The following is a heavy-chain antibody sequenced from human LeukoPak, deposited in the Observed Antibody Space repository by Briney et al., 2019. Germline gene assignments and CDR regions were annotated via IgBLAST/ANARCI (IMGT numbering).Heavy chain of an antibody. CDR2: ISHVGTT. J-gene: IGHJ6*04. Sequence: SETLSLTCTVSGGSISSSSYYWGWIRQAPGKGLEWIGEISHVGTTNFNPSLQSRVTLSVDTSKRQFSLNLTSVTAADTAVYYCARGLSGYCPTTTCSFWGEGTSVTVSS. D-gene: IGHD2-2*01. CDR1: GGSISSSSYY. V-gene: IGHV4-39*07. CDR3: ARGLSGYCPTTTCSF.